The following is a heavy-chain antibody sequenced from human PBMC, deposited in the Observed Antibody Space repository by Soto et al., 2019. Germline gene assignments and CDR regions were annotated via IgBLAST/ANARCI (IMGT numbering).Heavy chain of an antibody. CDR1: GSTFRSSE. CDR2: ISKSSSVI. Sequence: PGGSLRLSCVASGSTFRSSEMHWVRQAPGKGLEWVSYISKSSSVIYYADSVKGRFTISRDNAKNLLYLQMNSLRAEDTAVYYCARGNALYDYWGQGILVTVSS. CDR3: ARGNALYDY. D-gene: IGHD2-2*01. V-gene: IGHV3-48*03. J-gene: IGHJ4*02.